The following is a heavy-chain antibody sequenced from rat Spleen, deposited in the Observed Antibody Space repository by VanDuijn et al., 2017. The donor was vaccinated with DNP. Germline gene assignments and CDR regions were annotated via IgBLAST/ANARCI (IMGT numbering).Heavy chain of an antibody. V-gene: IGHV5-25*01. Sequence: EVQLVESGGGLVQPGRSMKLSCAASGFTFSDYYMAWVRQAPTKGLEWVATISYDGVTTYYRDSVKGRFTISRDNAKSTLYLQMDSLRSEDTATYYCARHRDYFDYWGQGVMVTVSS. J-gene: IGHJ2*01. CDR1: GFTFSDYY. CDR3: ARHRDYFDY. CDR2: ISYDGVTT.